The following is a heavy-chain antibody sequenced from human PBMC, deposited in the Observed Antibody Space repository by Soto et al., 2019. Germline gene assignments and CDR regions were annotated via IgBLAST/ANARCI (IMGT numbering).Heavy chain of an antibody. J-gene: IGHJ6*02. CDR3: ARDYYDFWSGFYDYYYGMDV. Sequence: ASVKVSCKASGYTFSNYAMHWVRQGPGQRLEWMGWINVDNGNTRYSQKFQGRVTVTRDTSASTAYMELSSLSSEDTAVYYCARDYYDFWSGFYDYYYGMDVWGQRTTVTVSS. V-gene: IGHV1-3*01. CDR1: GYTFSNYA. D-gene: IGHD3-3*01. CDR2: INVDNGNT.